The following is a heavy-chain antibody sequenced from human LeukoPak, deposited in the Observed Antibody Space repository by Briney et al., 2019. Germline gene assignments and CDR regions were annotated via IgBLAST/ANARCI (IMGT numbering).Heavy chain of an antibody. J-gene: IGHJ4*02. CDR3: VKGPQVGDGYHPDY. V-gene: IGHV3-23*05. CDR1: GFSLGENA. D-gene: IGHD5-18*01. Sequence: PGDSLRLSCAASGFSLGENAMSWVRQAPGKGPEWVSAISGSSTYYSDSVKGRFTISRDTSKTTVYLQMNVLREDDTALYYCVKGPQVGDGYHPDYWGQGTLVTVS. CDR2: ISGSST.